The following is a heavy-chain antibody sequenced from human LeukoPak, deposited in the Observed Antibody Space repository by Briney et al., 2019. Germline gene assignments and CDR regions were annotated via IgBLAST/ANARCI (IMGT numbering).Heavy chain of an antibody. Sequence: SETLSLTCTVSGGSISSSSYYWGWIRQPPGKGLEWIGSIYYSGSTYYNPSLKSRVTISVDTSKNQFSLKLTSVTAADTVVYYCVGTKVWLAFDIWGQGTIVTVSS. D-gene: IGHD2-8*01. CDR1: GGSISSSSYY. V-gene: IGHV4-39*07. J-gene: IGHJ3*02. CDR2: IYYSGST. CDR3: VGTKVWLAFDI.